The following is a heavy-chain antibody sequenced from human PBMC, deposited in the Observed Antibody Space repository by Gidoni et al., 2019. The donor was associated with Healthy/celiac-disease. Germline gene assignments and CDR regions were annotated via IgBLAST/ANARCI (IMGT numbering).Heavy chain of an antibody. CDR2: IWYDGSNK. V-gene: IGHV3-33*01. Sequence: QVQLVESGGGVVQPGRSLRLSCAASGFTFSSYGMHWVRQAPGKGLEWVAVIWYDGSNKYYAASVKGRFTISRDNSKNTLYLQMNSLRAEDTAVYYCARSLGMIVVVPSDWGQGTLVTVSS. J-gene: IGHJ4*02. CDR1: GFTFSSYG. CDR3: ARSLGMIVVVPSD. D-gene: IGHD3-22*01.